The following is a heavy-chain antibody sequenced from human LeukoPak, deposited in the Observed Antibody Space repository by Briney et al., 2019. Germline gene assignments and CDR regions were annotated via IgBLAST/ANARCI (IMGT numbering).Heavy chain of an antibody. Sequence: GGSLRLSCAASGFTFSSYAMSWVRQAPGKGLEWVSAISGSGGSTYYADSVKGRFTISRDNSKNTLYLQMNSLRAEDTAVYYCAKFLPTHIVVANYYFDYWGQGTLVTVS. V-gene: IGHV3-23*01. CDR2: ISGSGGST. J-gene: IGHJ4*02. D-gene: IGHD2-21*01. CDR3: AKFLPTHIVVANYYFDY. CDR1: GFTFSSYA.